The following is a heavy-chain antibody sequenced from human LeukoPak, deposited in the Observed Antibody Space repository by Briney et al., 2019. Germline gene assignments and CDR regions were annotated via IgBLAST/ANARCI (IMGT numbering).Heavy chain of an antibody. V-gene: IGHV6-1*01. CDR3: AGGVDTDLHY. Sequence: SQTLSLTCAISGDSVSSNSAAWYWIRQSPSRGLEWLGRTYYRSKWSSNYAVSEESRITIHPDTSKNQFSLQLNSVTPEYTAVYYCAGGVDTDLHYWGQGTLVTVSS. CDR2: TYYRSKWSS. D-gene: IGHD5-18*01. CDR1: GDSVSSNSAA. J-gene: IGHJ4*02.